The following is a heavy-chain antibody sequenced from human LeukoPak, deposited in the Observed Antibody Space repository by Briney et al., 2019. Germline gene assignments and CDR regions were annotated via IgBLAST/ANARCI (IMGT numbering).Heavy chain of an antibody. CDR3: ARADLWFGEPNQYNWFDP. J-gene: IGHJ5*02. V-gene: IGHV3-33*08. D-gene: IGHD3-10*01. CDR1: GFSFSGYG. Sequence: GTSLRLSCAASGFSFSGYGMHWVRQAPGKGLEWVAVIWYGGTNKYYAESVKGRFTISRDNSKDTLYLQMNSLRAEDTAVYYCARADLWFGEPNQYNWFDPWGQGTLVTVSS. CDR2: IWYGGTNK.